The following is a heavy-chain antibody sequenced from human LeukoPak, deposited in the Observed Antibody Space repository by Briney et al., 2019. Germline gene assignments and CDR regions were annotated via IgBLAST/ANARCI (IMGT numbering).Heavy chain of an antibody. CDR1: GDTCSSYA. Sequence: SVKVSSKASGDTCSSYAISWGRQSTGQGLEWIGGIIPIFGTANLAQTLQGRGTITTDDSTSTAYMVLIRLRSEDTAVYYCARVFSSGWYGMYYFDYWGQGTLVSVSS. V-gene: IGHV1-69*05. CDR3: ARVFSSGWYGMYYFDY. J-gene: IGHJ4*02. CDR2: IIPIFGTA. D-gene: IGHD6-19*01.